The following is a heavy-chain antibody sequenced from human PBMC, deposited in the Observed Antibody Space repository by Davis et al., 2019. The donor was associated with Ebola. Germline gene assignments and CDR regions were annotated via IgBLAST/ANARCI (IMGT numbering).Heavy chain of an antibody. Sequence: ASVKVSCKASGYTFTGYYMHWVRQAPGQGLEWMGWINPNSGGTNYAQKFQGRVTMTRNTSISTAYMELSSLRSEDTAVYYCAREREAKYCSSTSCYYYYYYGMDVWGQGTTVTVSS. V-gene: IGHV1-2*02. CDR1: GYTFTGYY. CDR3: AREREAKYCSSTSCYYYYYYGMDV. J-gene: IGHJ6*02. D-gene: IGHD2-2*01. CDR2: INPNSGGT.